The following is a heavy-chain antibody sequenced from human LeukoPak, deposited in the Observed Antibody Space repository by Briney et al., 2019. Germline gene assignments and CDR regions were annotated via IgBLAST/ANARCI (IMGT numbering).Heavy chain of an antibody. D-gene: IGHD6-13*01. V-gene: IGHV1-2*02. CDR1: GYTFTGYY. CDR2: INPTSGGT. CDR3: ARDLAAAGIGFPRNPLDY. Sequence: ASVKVSCKASGYTFTGYYIHWVRQTPGQGLEWMGWINPTSGGTHYAQKFQGRVTMTRDTSISTAYMELRSLRSDDTAVYYCARDLAAAGIGFPRNPLDYWGQGTLVTVSS. J-gene: IGHJ4*02.